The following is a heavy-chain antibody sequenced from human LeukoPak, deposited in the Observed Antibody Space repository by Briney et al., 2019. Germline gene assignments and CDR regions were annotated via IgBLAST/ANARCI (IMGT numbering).Heavy chain of an antibody. J-gene: IGHJ5*02. Sequence: GGSLRLSCTASGXTFGDYAMSWVRQAPGKGPEWIGFITSKAYGGTTEYAASVKGRFTISRDDSKNIAYLQMNSLRTEDTAVYYCSRFTYCSGASCCFDPWGQGTLVTVSS. D-gene: IGHD2-15*01. V-gene: IGHV3-49*04. CDR3: SRFTYCSGASCCFDP. CDR1: GXTFGDYA. CDR2: ITSKAYGGTT.